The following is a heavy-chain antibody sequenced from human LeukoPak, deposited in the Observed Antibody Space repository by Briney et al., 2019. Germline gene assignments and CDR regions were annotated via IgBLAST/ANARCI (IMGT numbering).Heavy chain of an antibody. V-gene: IGHV4-34*01. Sequence: PSETLSLTCAVYGGSFSGYYWSWIRQPPGKGLEWIGEINHSGSTNYNPSLKSRVTISVDTSKNQFSLKLSSVTAADTAVYYCATSRIVVVPAAIFPDVWGQGTTVTVSS. CDR2: INHSGST. D-gene: IGHD2-2*01. CDR1: GGSFSGYY. CDR3: ATSRIVVVPAAIFPDV. J-gene: IGHJ6*02.